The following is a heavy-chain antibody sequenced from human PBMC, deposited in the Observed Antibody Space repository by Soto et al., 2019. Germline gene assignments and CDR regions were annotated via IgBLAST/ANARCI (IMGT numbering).Heavy chain of an antibody. CDR2: INHNGST. Sequence: SETLSLTCAVYGGSFSGYYWSWIRQPPGKGLEWIGEINHNGSTNYNPSLKSRVTISVDTSKNQFSLKLSSVTAADTAVYYCARGLRRLELLYYYYGMDVWGQGTTVT. V-gene: IGHV4-34*01. D-gene: IGHD1-7*01. CDR1: GGSFSGYY. CDR3: ARGLRRLELLYYYYGMDV. J-gene: IGHJ6*02.